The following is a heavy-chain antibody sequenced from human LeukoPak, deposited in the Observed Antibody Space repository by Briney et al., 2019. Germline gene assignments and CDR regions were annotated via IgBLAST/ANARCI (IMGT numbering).Heavy chain of an antibody. D-gene: IGHD6-13*01. Sequence: GGSLRLSCAASGFTFSSYSMNWVRQAPGKGLEWVSYISSSSSTIYYADSVKGRFTISRDNAKNSLYLQMNSLRAEDTAVYYCARTRTLDSSSWYKGGQYYFDYWGQGTLVTVSS. V-gene: IGHV3-48*04. CDR3: ARTRTLDSSSWYKGGQYYFDY. CDR1: GFTFSSYS. CDR2: ISSSSSTI. J-gene: IGHJ4*02.